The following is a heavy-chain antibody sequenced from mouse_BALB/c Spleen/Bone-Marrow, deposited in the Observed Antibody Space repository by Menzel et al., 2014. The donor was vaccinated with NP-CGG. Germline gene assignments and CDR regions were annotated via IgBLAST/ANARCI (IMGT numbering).Heavy chain of an antibody. Sequence: EVKLMESGGGLVQPGGSLKLSCAASGFDFSRYWMSWVRQAPGKGLEWIGEINPDSSTINYTPSLKDKFIISRDNAKNTPYLQMNKVRSEDTALYYCARMHYYGVSAYWGQGTLVTVSA. D-gene: IGHD1-2*01. J-gene: IGHJ3*01. V-gene: IGHV4-1*02. CDR2: INPDSSTI. CDR3: ARMHYYGVSAY. CDR1: GFDFSRYW.